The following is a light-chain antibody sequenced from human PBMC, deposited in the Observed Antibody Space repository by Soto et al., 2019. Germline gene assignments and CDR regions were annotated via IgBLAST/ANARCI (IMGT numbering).Light chain of an antibody. CDR3: QQYNNWPWT. CDR1: QSVSSN. CDR2: GAS. V-gene: IGKV3-15*01. Sequence: EIVMTQSPATPSLSPGERATLSCRASQSVSSNLAWYQQKPGQAPRLLIYGASTRATGIPDRFSGSGSGTEFNLTISSLQSEDLAVYYCQQYNNWPWTFGQGTKVEI. J-gene: IGKJ1*01.